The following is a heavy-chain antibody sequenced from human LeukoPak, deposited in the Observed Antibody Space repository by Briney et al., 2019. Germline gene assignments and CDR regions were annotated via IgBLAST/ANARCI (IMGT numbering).Heavy chain of an antibody. CDR2: IYSSGNT. CDR1: GGSINSYY. D-gene: IGHD3-16*01. J-gene: IGHJ3*02. CDR3: ARSGGGLQFNI. Sequence: SETLSLTCSVSGGSINSYYWSWIRQPPGKGLEWVGYIYSSGNTNYNPSLKSRVTTSVDTSKNQFSLKLTSVTATDTAMYYCARSGGGLQFNIWGQGTMVTVSS. V-gene: IGHV4-59*01.